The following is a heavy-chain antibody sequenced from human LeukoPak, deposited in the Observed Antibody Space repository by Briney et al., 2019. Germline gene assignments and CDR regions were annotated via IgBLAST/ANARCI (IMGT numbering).Heavy chain of an antibody. CDR1: GFTFSTYG. CDR3: AKADTSGWYEVDYFDY. V-gene: IGHV3-30*02. D-gene: IGHD6-19*01. Sequence: GGSLRLSCAASGFTFSTYGMHWVRQAPGKRLEWVAFIRYDGSNKDFADSVKGRFTISRDNSKNTLYLQTNSLRAEDTAVYYCAKADTSGWYEVDYFDYWGQGTLVTVSS. J-gene: IGHJ4*02. CDR2: IRYDGSNK.